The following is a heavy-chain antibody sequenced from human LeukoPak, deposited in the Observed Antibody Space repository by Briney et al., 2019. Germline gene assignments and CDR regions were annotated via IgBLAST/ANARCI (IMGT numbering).Heavy chain of an antibody. J-gene: IGHJ4*02. D-gene: IGHD1-26*01. V-gene: IGHV1-69*13. Sequence: SVKVSCKASGGTFSSYAISWVRQAPGQGLEWMGGIIPIFGTANYAQKFQGRVTITADESTSTANMELSSLRSEDTAVYYCARSEGELLYEAAFDYWGQGTLVTVSS. CDR1: GGTFSSYA. CDR2: IIPIFGTA. CDR3: ARSEGELLYEAAFDY.